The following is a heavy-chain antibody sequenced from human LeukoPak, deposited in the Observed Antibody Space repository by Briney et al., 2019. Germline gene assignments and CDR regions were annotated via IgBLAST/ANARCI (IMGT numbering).Heavy chain of an antibody. J-gene: IGHJ4*02. CDR3: ARESGVGINSIDY. CDR2: ISSSGSTI. CDR1: GFTFGDYA. V-gene: IGHV3-11*04. D-gene: IGHD3-22*01. Sequence: GGSLRLSCTASGFTFGDYAMSWIRRAPGKGLEWVSYISSSGSTIYYADSVKGRFTISRDNAKNSLYLQMNSLRAEDTAVYYCARESGVGINSIDYWGQGTLVTVSS.